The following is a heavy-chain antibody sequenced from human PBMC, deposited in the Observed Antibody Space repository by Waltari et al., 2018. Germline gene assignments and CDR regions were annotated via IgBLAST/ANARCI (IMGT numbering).Heavy chain of an antibody. CDR1: GGTFSSYA. Sequence: QVQLVQSGAEVKKPGSSVKVSCKASGGTFSSYAVSWVRQAPGQGLEWMGGIIPVSETANYAQKFLGRVTITADESTSTAYMELTSLRSEDTAVYYCAREALATAGAFDIWGQGTMVSVSS. J-gene: IGHJ3*02. CDR3: AREALATAGAFDI. V-gene: IGHV1-69*01. D-gene: IGHD2-21*02. CDR2: IIPVSETA.